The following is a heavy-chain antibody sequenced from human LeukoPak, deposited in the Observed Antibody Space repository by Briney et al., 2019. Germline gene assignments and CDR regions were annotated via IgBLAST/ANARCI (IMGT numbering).Heavy chain of an antibody. V-gene: IGHV1-2*02. Sequence: ASVKVSCKASGYTFTGYYMHWVRQAPGQGLEWMGWINPNSGGTNYAQKFQGRVTMTRDTSISTAYMELSRLRSDDTAAYYCARDHGSSYLVNYMDVWGKGTTVTVSS. CDR1: GYTFTGYY. CDR3: ARDHGSSYLVNYMDV. J-gene: IGHJ6*03. D-gene: IGHD6-13*01. CDR2: INPNSGGT.